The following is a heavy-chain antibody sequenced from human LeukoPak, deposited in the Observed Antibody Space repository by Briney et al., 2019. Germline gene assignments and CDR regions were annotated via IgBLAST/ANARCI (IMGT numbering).Heavy chain of an antibody. CDR2: ISGSGSGGST. Sequence: GGSLRLSCAASGFTFSSSAMSWVRQAPGKGVEWVSNISGSGSGGSTYYVDSVKGRFTISRDNSKNTLYLQMNSLRAEDTAVYYCARANIAARPPSYYYYYYMDVWGKGTTVTVSS. V-gene: IGHV3-23*01. J-gene: IGHJ6*03. CDR3: ARANIAARPPSYYYYYYMDV. D-gene: IGHD6-6*01. CDR1: GFTFSSSA.